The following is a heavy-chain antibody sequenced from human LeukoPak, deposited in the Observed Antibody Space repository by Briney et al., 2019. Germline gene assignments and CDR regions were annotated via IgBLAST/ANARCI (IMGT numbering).Heavy chain of an antibody. CDR1: GGTFSSYA. CDR2: IIPIFGTA. Sequence: SVKVSCKASGGTFSSYAISWVRQAPGQGLEWMGGIIPIFGTANYAQKFQGRVTITTDESTSTAYMELSSLRSEDTAVYYCARGAYYYDSSGPAPFDYWGQGTLVTVSS. V-gene: IGHV1-69*05. CDR3: ARGAYYYDSSGPAPFDY. J-gene: IGHJ4*02. D-gene: IGHD3-22*01.